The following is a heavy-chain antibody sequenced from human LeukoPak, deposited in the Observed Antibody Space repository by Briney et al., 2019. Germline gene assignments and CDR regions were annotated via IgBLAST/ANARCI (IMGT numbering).Heavy chain of an antibody. CDR2: INPNSGGT. CDR3: ARARGVATPARRFDP. V-gene: IGHV1-2*02. CDR1: GYTFTGYY. D-gene: IGHD5-12*01. J-gene: IGHJ5*02. Sequence: ASVKVSCKASGYTFTGYYIHWVRQAPGQGLEWMGWINPNSGGTNYAQKFQGRVTMTRDTSISTAYMELSRLRSDDTAVYYCARARGVATPARRFDPWGQGTLVTVSS.